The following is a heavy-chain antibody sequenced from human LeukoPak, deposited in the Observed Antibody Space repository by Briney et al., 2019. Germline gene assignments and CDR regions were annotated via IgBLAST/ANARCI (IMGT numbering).Heavy chain of an antibody. CDR2: INHSGST. J-gene: IGHJ4*02. V-gene: IGHV4-34*01. CDR3: ARSGSGYLRYYFDY. D-gene: IGHD5-12*01. Sequence: PSETLSLTCAVYGGSFSGYYWSWIRQPPGKGLEWIGEINHSGSTNYNPSLKSRVTISVDTSKNQFSLKLSSVTAADTAVYYCARSGSGYLRYYFDYWGQGTLVTVSS. CDR1: GGSFSGYY.